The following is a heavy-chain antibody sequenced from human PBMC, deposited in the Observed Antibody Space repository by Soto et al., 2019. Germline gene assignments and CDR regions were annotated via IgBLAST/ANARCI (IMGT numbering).Heavy chain of an antibody. CDR1: GGSISRYY. CDR2: IFSSGST. CDR3: AREYYDFWSVTYSYYGLDV. V-gene: IGHV4-59*01. D-gene: IGHD3-3*01. J-gene: IGHJ6*02. Sequence: PSETLSLTCTVSGGSISRYYWSWIRQAPGRGLEWIGNIFSSGSTNYKPSLKSRVAISVDTSKNQVSLKLNAVTTADTDVYYCAREYYDFWSVTYSYYGLDVWGQGTTVT.